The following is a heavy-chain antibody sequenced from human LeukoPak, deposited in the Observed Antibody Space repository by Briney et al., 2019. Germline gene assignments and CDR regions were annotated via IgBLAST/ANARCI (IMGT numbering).Heavy chain of an antibody. CDR3: ARSRYNWNDVDY. J-gene: IGHJ4*02. CDR2: IFYSGST. D-gene: IGHD1-1*01. V-gene: IGHV4-59*01. Sequence: SETLSLTCTVPGGSISSYYWSWIRQPPGKGLEWIGYIFYSGSTNYNPSLKSRVTISVDTSKNQFSLKLSSVTAADTAVYYCARSRYNWNDVDYWGRGTLVTVSS. CDR1: GGSISSYY.